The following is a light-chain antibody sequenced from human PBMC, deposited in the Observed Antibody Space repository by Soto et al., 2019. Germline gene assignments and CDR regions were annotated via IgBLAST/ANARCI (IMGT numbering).Light chain of an antibody. CDR1: QSVLSSSNDKNY. Sequence: DIVVTQSPDSLPVSLGERATINCKSSQSVLSSSNDKNYLAWYRQKPGQPPKLLIYWASTRESGVPDRFSGSGSGTDFPLTINRLQAEDVAVYYCQQYYNSPYTFGQGTKLEIK. V-gene: IGKV4-1*01. CDR3: QQYYNSPYT. J-gene: IGKJ2*01. CDR2: WAS.